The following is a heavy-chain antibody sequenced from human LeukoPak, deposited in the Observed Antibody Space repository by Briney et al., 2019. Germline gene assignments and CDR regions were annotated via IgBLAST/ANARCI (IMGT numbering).Heavy chain of an antibody. Sequence: GGSLRLSCAASGFTVSSNYMNWVRQAPGKGLEWVSVIYTSGNTYYANSVKGRFTISRDNSKNTLYLQMTSLRAEDTAVYYCARTITMARVDIWGQGAMVTVSS. CDR2: IYTSGNT. V-gene: IGHV3-53*01. J-gene: IGHJ3*02. CDR3: ARTITMARVDI. CDR1: GFTVSSNY. D-gene: IGHD3-10*01.